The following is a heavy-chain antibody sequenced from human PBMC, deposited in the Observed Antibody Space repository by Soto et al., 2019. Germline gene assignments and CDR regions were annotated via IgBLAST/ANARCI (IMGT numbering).Heavy chain of an antibody. CDR2: ISGSGGST. CDR1: GFTFSSYA. J-gene: IGHJ1*01. D-gene: IGHD6-19*01. Sequence: EVQLWESGGGLVQPGGSLRLSCAASGFTFSSYAMSWVRQAPGKGLEWVSGISGSGGSTYYVDSVKGRFTISRDNSKNTLYLQMNSLRAEDTAIYYCAKPSGYSSGWNEYFQHWGQGTLVTVSS. V-gene: IGHV3-23*01. CDR3: AKPSGYSSGWNEYFQH.